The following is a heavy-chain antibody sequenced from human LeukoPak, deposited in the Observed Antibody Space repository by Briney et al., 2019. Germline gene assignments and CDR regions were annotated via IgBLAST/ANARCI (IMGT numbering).Heavy chain of an antibody. CDR3: ASFRNWFDP. CDR2: ISGSGNNP. CDR1: GFTFNNYA. J-gene: IGHJ5*02. Sequence: GGSLRLSCAASGFTFNNYAMAWVRQAPGKGLEWVSAISGSGNNPFYADSVKGRFTISRDNAKNSLYLQMNSLRAEDTAVYYCASFRNWFDPWGQGTLVTVSS. V-gene: IGHV3-23*01.